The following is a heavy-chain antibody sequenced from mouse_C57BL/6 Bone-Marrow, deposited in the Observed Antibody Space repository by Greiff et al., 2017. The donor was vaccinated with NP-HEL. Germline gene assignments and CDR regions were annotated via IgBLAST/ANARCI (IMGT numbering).Heavy chain of an antibody. CDR3: ARADSNGYAMDY. Sequence: EVHLVESEGGLVQPGSSMKLSCTASGFTFSDYYMAWVRQVPEKGLEWVANINYDGSSTYYLDSLKSRFIISRDNAKNILYLQRSSLKSEDTATYYCARADSNGYAMDYWGQGTSVTVSS. D-gene: IGHD2-5*01. J-gene: IGHJ4*01. V-gene: IGHV5-16*01. CDR1: GFTFSDYY. CDR2: INYDGSST.